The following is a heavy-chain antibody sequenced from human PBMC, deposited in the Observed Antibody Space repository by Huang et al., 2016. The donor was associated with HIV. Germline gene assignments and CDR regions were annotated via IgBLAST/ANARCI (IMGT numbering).Heavy chain of an antibody. V-gene: IGHV1-46*03. D-gene: IGHD6-13*01. CDR2: IKPSGGST. CDR3: ARGFGYTSSKNYFDY. Sequence: QVQLVQSGAEVKKPGASVKVSCKASGYTFINHYLHWVRQAPGQGLEWIGIIKPSGGSTTYAKKCQGRVTLNRDTSTTSVYMELSSLRSEDTAVYYCARGFGYTSSKNYFDYWGQGTLVIVSS. CDR1: GYTFINHY. J-gene: IGHJ4*02.